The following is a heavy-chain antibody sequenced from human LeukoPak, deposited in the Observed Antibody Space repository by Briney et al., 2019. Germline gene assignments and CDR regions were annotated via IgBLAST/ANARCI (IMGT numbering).Heavy chain of an antibody. D-gene: IGHD2-8*01. V-gene: IGHV3-30*14. J-gene: IGHJ4*01. CDR1: RFTFSSYA. Sequence: GRSLRLSCAPSRFTFSSYAMHRVRQAPGKGLEWVAVISYDGSNKYYADSVKGRFTISRDNSKNTLYLQMNSLRVEDTAVYYCERRDDGGMRCVYWGQGTLVTVSS. CDR2: ISYDGSNK. CDR3: ERRDDGGMRCVY.